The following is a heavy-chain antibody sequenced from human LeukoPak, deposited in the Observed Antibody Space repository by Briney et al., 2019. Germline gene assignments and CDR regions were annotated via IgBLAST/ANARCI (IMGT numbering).Heavy chain of an antibody. CDR2: ISSSHTI. CDR3: ARASVAANYYYGMDV. D-gene: IGHD2-15*01. V-gene: IGHV3-11*01. J-gene: IGHJ6*02. CDR1: GFTFSDYY. Sequence: GGSLRLSCAASGFTFSDYYMSWIRQAPGKGLEWVSYISSSHTIYYADSVKGRFTISRDNAKNSLYLQMNSLRAEDTAVYYCARASVAANYYYGMDVWGQGTTVTVSS.